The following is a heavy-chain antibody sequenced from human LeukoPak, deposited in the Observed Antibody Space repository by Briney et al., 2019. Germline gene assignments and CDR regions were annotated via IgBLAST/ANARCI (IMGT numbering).Heavy chain of an antibody. CDR3: AKDPNGDYIGAFDM. J-gene: IGHJ3*02. Sequence: GGSLRLSCAASGFTFSGSYMSWVRQAPGEGLEWVSLIYSGGTTYYAGSVKGRFTISRDNFKNTLYLQMNSLRAEDTALYHCAKDPNGDYIGAFDMWGQGTMVTVSS. D-gene: IGHD4-17*01. CDR1: GFTFSGSY. CDR2: IYSGGTT. V-gene: IGHV3-53*01.